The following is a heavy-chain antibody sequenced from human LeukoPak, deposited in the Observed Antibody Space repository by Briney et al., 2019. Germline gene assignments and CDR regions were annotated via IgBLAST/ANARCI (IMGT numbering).Heavy chain of an antibody. Sequence: GGSLRLSCAASGFTFSSYAMSGVRQAPGKGLEGVSAISCSGGSTYYADSVKGRFTIYSDNAKNTLYLQMNSLRAEDTAVYYCAKEKTTPHFDYWGQGTLVTVSS. D-gene: IGHD4-17*01. J-gene: IGHJ4*02. CDR3: AKEKTTPHFDY. CDR1: GFTFSSYA. CDR2: ISCSGGST. V-gene: IGHV3-23*01.